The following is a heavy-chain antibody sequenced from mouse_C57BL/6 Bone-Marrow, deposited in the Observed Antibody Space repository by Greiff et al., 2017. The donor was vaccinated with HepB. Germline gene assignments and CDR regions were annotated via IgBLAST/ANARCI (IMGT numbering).Heavy chain of an antibody. CDR2: ISSGSSTI. CDR3: ARILYYGSSYSGYYFDY. CDR1: GFTFSDYG. Sequence: EVKLVESGGGLVKPGGSLKLSCAASGFTFSDYGMHWVRQAPEKGLEWVAYISSGSSTIYYADTVKGRFTISRYNAKNTLFLQMTSMRSEDTAMYYCARILYYGSSYSGYYFDYWGQGTTLTVSS. J-gene: IGHJ2*01. V-gene: IGHV5-17*01. D-gene: IGHD1-1*01.